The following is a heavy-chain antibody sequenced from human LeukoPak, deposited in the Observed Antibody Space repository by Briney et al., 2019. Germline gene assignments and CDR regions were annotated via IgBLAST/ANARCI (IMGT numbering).Heavy chain of an antibody. Sequence: PGGSLKLSCAASAFTFSDYYMSWIRQAPGKGLEWVSYISSSGSAMYYADSVKGRFTISRDNSKTSLYLQMNSLRAEDTAVYYCASLYSPADTAMVDYWGQGTLVTVSS. V-gene: IGHV3-11*01. D-gene: IGHD5-18*01. J-gene: IGHJ4*02. CDR1: AFTFSDYY. CDR3: ASLYSPADTAMVDY. CDR2: ISSSGSAM.